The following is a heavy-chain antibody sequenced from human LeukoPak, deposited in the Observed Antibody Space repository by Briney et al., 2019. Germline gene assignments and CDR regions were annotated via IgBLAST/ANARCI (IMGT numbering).Heavy chain of an antibody. CDR2: IRSKANSYAT. J-gene: IGHJ3*02. V-gene: IGHV3-73*01. CDR3: TTRDPNAFDI. CDR1: GFTFSGSA. Sequence: GGSLRLSCAASGFTFSGSAMHWVRQASGKGLVWVGRIRSKANSYATAYAASVKGRFTISRDDSKNTAYLQMNSLKTEDTAVYYCTTRDPNAFDIWGQGTMVTVSS.